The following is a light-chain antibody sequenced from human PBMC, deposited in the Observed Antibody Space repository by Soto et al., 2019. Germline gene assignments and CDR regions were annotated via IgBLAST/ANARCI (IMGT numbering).Light chain of an antibody. V-gene: IGLV2-14*01. CDR3: SSYTTSRTPHV. Sequence: QSVLTQPASVSGSPGQSITISCTGTSSDVGGYDYVSWYQQHPGKAPKVMIYEVSNRPPGVSNRFSGSKSGNTASLTISGLQAEDEADYFCSSYTTSRTPHVFGTGTKVTVL. J-gene: IGLJ1*01. CDR2: EVS. CDR1: SSDVGGYDY.